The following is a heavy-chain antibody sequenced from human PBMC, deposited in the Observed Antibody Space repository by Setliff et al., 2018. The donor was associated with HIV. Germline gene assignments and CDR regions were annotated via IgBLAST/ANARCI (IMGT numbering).Heavy chain of an antibody. CDR1: GYTFSGYY. CDR3: ARKKKDYYGSGSYSGYYYYYHMDV. J-gene: IGHJ6*03. Sequence: SVKVSCKASGYTFSGYYIHWVRQAPGQGLEWMGWINPNSGGTNYAQKFQGRVNMTRDTSITTAYLELSSLRSDDTAVFFCARKKKDYYGSGSYSGYYYYYHMDVWGQGTTVTVSS. D-gene: IGHD3-10*01. V-gene: IGHV1-2*02. CDR2: INPNSGGT.